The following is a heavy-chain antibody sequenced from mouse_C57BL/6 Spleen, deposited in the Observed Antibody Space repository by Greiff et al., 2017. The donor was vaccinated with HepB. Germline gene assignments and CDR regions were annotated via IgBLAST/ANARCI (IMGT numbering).Heavy chain of an antibody. J-gene: IGHJ3*01. CDR3: ARDEDYDYDGGFAT. CDR2: IRYDGSH. D-gene: IGHD2-4*01. Sequence: DVQLQESGPGLVKPSQSLSLPCSVTGYSITSGYYWNWIRQFPGTKLAWMGYIRYDGSHNYNPSLKNRISITRDTSKNPYFLKLNSVTPEDTATYYCARDEDYDYDGGFATWGQGTRVTDSA. V-gene: IGHV3-6*01. CDR1: GYSITSGYY.